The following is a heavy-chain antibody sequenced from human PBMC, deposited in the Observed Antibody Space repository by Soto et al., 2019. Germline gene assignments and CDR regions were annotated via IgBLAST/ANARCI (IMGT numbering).Heavy chain of an antibody. J-gene: IGHJ4*02. D-gene: IGHD1-7*01. Sequence: TLSVSWSCSGGPVSSGIYYLSLIRQPPGKGLEWIGYIYYSGSTNYNPSLKSRVTISVDTSKNQFSLKLSSVTAADTAVYYCERDRAGTTDYWGQGTLVTVSS. V-gene: IGHV4-61*01. CDR2: IYYSGST. CDR3: ERDRAGTTDY. CDR1: GGPVSSGIYY.